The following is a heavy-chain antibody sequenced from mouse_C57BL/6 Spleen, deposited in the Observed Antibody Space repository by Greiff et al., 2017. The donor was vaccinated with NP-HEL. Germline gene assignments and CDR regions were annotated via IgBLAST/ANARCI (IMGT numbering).Heavy chain of an antibody. CDR3: AKIYYGNYAGFDY. Sequence: QVQLQQPGAELVRPGTSVKLSCKASGYTFTSYWMHWVKQRPGQGLEWIGVIDPSDSYTNYNQKFKGKATLTVDTSSSTAYMQLSSLTSEDSAVYYCAKIYYGNYAGFDYWGQGTTLTVSS. J-gene: IGHJ2*01. D-gene: IGHD2-1*01. V-gene: IGHV1-59*01. CDR2: IDPSDSYT. CDR1: GYTFTSYW.